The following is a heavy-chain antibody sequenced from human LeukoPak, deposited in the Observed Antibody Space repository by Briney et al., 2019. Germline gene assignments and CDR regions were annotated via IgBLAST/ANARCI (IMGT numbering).Heavy chain of an antibody. Sequence: PSETLSLTCTVSGGSISNYYWSWIRQSPGKGLEWIGYIYYSGSTNYNPSLKSRVTISADTSKNQFSLKLTSVTAADTAVYYCARSRSPYYYDSSGSEFDPWGQGTLVTVSS. CDR3: ARSRSPYYYDSSGSEFDP. CDR1: GGSISNYY. CDR2: IYYSGST. V-gene: IGHV4-59*01. D-gene: IGHD3-22*01. J-gene: IGHJ5*02.